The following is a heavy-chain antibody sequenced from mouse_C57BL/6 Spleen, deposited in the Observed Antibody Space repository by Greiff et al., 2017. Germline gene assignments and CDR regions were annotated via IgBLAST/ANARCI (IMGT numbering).Heavy chain of an antibody. CDR1: GYTFTSYW. CDR3: TRSDDYSNYYFDY. D-gene: IGHD2-5*01. J-gene: IGHJ2*01. Sequence: EVKLVESGTVLARPGASVKMSCKTSGYTFTSYWMHWVKQRPGQGLEWIGAIYPGNSDTSYNQKFKGKAKLTAVTSASTAYMELSSLTNEDSAVYYCTRSDDYSNYYFDYWGQGTTRTVSS. V-gene: IGHV1-5*01. CDR2: IYPGNSDT.